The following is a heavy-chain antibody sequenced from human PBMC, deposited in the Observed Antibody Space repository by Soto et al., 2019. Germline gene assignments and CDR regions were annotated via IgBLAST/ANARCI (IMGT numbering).Heavy chain of an antibody. CDR3: ATMGTPGTGLYYFDY. Sequence: PSETLSLTCTVSGGSISNYYWNWIRQSPGKGLEWIGYIYSSGSTHYNPSLQNRVTISIDTSKNQVSLKVNSVTAADTAVYYCATMGTPGTGLYYFDYWGQGTLVTVSS. D-gene: IGHD1-7*01. CDR1: GGSISNYY. V-gene: IGHV4-59*01. J-gene: IGHJ4*02. CDR2: IYSSGST.